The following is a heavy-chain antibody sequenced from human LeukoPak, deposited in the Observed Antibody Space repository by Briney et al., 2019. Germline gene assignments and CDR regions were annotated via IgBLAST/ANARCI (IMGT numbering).Heavy chain of an antibody. CDR2: ISYDGSNK. V-gene: IGHV3-30-3*01. D-gene: IGHD1-26*01. CDR3: ARDRVGATDYFNS. J-gene: IGHJ4*02. CDR1: GFTFSSYA. Sequence: PGRSLRLSCAASGFTFSSYAMHWVRQAPGKGLEWVAAISYDGSNKYYADSVKGRFTISRDNSKNTLYLQMNSLRAEDTAVYYCARDRVGATDYFNSGAQGPLVPVPS.